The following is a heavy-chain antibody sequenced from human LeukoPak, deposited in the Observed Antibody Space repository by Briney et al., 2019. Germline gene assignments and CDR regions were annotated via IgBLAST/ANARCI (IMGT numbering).Heavy chain of an antibody. CDR2: INSDGSSI. Sequence: GGSLRPSWAAPGSTFTSHWMHWVSQAPGKGLEWVSRINSDGSSISYSDSAKGRFTISRDNAKNTLYLQMNSLSAEDTAVYYCTSDTVHRAVGIDYWGQGTLVTVSS. V-gene: IGHV3-74*01. CDR3: TSDTVHRAVGIDY. J-gene: IGHJ4*02. D-gene: IGHD4-11*01. CDR1: GSTFTSHW.